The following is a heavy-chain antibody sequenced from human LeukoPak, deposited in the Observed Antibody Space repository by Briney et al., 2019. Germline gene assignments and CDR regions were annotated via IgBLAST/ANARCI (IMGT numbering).Heavy chain of an antibody. V-gene: IGHV1-18*01. J-gene: IGHJ6*02. CDR3: AREHYDILTDYYNEWDYYGMDV. CDR2: SSAYNGKT. CDR1: GYTFTSYG. Sequence: ASVKVSCKASGYTFTSYGISWVRQAPGQGLEWMGWSSAYNGKTNYAQKFQGRGTMTTDTPTSTAYMELRSLRSDDTAVYYCAREHYDILTDYYNEWDYYGMDVWGQGTTVTVSS. D-gene: IGHD3-9*01.